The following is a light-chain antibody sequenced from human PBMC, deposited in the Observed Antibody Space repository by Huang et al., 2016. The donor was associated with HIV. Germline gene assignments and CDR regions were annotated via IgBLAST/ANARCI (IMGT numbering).Light chain of an antibody. J-gene: IGKJ4*01. CDR2: DAS. CDR3: QQRA. Sequence: EIVLTQSPATLSLSPGERATLSCRASQSVGSYLAWYQHKPGQAPRLLIYDASNRATGVQARFSGSGSGTDFTLTISSLEPEDFEVYYCQQRAFGGGTKVEIK. V-gene: IGKV3-11*01. CDR1: QSVGSY.